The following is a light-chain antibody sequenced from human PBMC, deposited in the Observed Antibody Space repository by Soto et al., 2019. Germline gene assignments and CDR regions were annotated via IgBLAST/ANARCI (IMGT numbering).Light chain of an antibody. J-gene: IGKJ1*01. CDR2: AAS. Sequence: DIQMTQSPSSFSASVQERFIITCRASQSISNHLTWYQQKPGKAPKLLIFAASSLESGVPSRFSGGGSGTDFTLTITSLQVEDVATYSCQQSHSTPVTFGLGTKVDIK. CDR1: QSISNH. V-gene: IGKV1-39*01. CDR3: QQSHSTPVT.